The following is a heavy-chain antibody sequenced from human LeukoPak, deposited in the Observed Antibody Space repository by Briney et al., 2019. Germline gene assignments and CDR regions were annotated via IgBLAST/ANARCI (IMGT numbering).Heavy chain of an antibody. CDR3: AIGGRGYSSVLISKEFDY. V-gene: IGHV4-39*01. D-gene: IGHD5-18*01. J-gene: IGHJ4*02. Sequence: PSETLSLTCTVSGDSISSSSYYWGWIRQPPGKGLEWIGSINYSGNTYYSPSLKSRVTISVDTSKNQFSLKLSSVTAADTAVYYCAIGGRGYSSVLISKEFDYWGQGTLVTVSS. CDR2: INYSGNT. CDR1: GDSISSSSYY.